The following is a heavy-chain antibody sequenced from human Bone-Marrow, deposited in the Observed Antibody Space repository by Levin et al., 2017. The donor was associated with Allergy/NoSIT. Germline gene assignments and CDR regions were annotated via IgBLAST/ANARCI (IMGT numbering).Heavy chain of an antibody. CDR2: IIPIFGTA. J-gene: IGHJ3*02. Sequence: PGGSLRLSCKASGGTFSSYAISWVRQAPGQGLEWMGGIIPIFGTANYAQKFQGRVTITADKSTSTAYMELSSLRSEDTAVYYCARAPYDYIWGSYRYSSAFDIWGQGTMVTVSS. CDR3: ARAPYDYIWGSYRYSSAFDI. V-gene: IGHV1-69*06. CDR1: GGTFSSYA. D-gene: IGHD3-16*02.